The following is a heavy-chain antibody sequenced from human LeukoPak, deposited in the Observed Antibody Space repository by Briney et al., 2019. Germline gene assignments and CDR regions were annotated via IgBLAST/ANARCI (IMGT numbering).Heavy chain of an antibody. CDR1: GFTFDDYA. Sequence: GGSLRLSCAASGFTFDDYAMHWVRQAPGKGLEWVSLVSGDGGSTYYADSVKGRFTISRDNSKNSLYLQMNSLRTEDTALYYCAKDMYDSSGYLFDYWGQGTLVTVSS. CDR3: AKDMYDSSGYLFDY. V-gene: IGHV3-43*02. J-gene: IGHJ4*02. CDR2: VSGDGGST. D-gene: IGHD3-22*01.